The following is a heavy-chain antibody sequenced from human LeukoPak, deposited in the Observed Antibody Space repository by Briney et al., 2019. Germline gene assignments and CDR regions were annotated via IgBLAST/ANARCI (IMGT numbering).Heavy chain of an antibody. Sequence: GGSLRLSCAASGFTFSSYAMHWVRQAPGKGLEWVAVIWYDGSNKYYADSVKGRFTISRDNSKNTLYLQMNSLRAEDTAVYYCARALSGDGYNYGAFDIWGQGTMVTVSS. CDR3: ARALSGDGYNYGAFDI. CDR2: IWYDGSNK. J-gene: IGHJ3*02. V-gene: IGHV3-33*08. CDR1: GFTFSSYA. D-gene: IGHD5-24*01.